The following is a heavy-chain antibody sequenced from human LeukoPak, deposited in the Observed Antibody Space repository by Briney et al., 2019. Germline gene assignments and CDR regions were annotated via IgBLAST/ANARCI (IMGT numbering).Heavy chain of an antibody. Sequence: SVKVSCKASGGTFSSYAISWVRQAPGQGLEWMGGIIPIFGTANYAQKFQGRVTITADESTSAAYMELSSLRSEDTAVYYCARVYCSSTSCSNWFDPWGQGTLVTVSS. D-gene: IGHD2-2*01. J-gene: IGHJ5*02. CDR1: GGTFSSYA. CDR2: IIPIFGTA. V-gene: IGHV1-69*13. CDR3: ARVYCSSTSCSNWFDP.